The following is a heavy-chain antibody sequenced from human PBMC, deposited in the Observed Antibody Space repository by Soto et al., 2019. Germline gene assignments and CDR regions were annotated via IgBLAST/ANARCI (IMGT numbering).Heavy chain of an antibody. D-gene: IGHD6-6*01. CDR3: RRDFDY. V-gene: IGHV4-4*07. CDR2: MSTSGST. Sequence: SSETLSLTCTVSGASINNYYWSWVRQPAGKGLEWIGRMSTSGSTNYNPSLKSRVTMSVDTSKNQFSLMLNSVTAADTAVYYCRRDFDYWGQGTLVTVSS. J-gene: IGHJ4*02. CDR1: GASINNYY.